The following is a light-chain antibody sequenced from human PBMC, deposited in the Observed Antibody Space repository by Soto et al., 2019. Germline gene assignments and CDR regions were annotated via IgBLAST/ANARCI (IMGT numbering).Light chain of an antibody. CDR1: SSNIGSNT. Sequence: QSVLTQPPSASGTPGQRVTISCSGSSSNIGSNTVNWYQQLPGTAPKLLIHANNQRPSGGPDRFSGSKSGTSASLALSWLQSEEADYYCAAWDDSLNGYVFGTGTKVTVL. CDR2: ANN. CDR3: AAWDDSLNGYV. J-gene: IGLJ1*01. V-gene: IGLV1-44*01.